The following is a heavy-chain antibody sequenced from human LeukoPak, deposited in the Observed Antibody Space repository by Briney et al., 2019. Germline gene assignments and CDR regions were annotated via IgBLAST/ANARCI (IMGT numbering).Heavy chain of an antibody. V-gene: IGHV3-23*01. CDR2: IEKNAGGA. D-gene: IGHD1-26*01. CDR1: GFTFSDLA. J-gene: IGHJ4*02. CDR3: AKQEGALIENWCFDH. Sequence: PGGSLRLSCAASGFTFSDLAMSWVRLAPGKGLEWVSSIEKNAGGAYYADSVKGRFTVSRDNSKNTLYLQMSSLRVEDTALYYCAKQEGALIENWCFDHWGLGTLVTVSS.